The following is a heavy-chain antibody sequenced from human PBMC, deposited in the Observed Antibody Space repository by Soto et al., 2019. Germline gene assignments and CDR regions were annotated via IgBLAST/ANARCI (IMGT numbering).Heavy chain of an antibody. D-gene: IGHD6-13*01. CDR1: GYTFTHYY. CDR3: ARDLAAGDH. V-gene: IGHV1-46*01. Sequence: QVQLVQSGAEVKKPGASVKLSCRTSGYTFTHYYIHWVRQSPGQGLEWLAIINPASGSTNYAQDFQGRLTLTMDTSTTTVYMELSGLRADDTSIFSCARDLAAGDHWGQGTLVTVSS. J-gene: IGHJ4*02. CDR2: INPASGST.